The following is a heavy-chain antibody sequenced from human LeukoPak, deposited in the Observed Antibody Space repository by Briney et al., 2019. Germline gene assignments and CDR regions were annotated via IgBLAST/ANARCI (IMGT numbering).Heavy chain of an antibody. J-gene: IGHJ5*02. Sequence: ASLKVSCKASGYTFTIYYMHCVRQAPGQGLEWRGIINTSGGSTSYAQKFQGRVTMTRDMSTSTVYMELSSLRSEDTAVYYCASTGSSSDDRQLRNWFDPWGQGNLVTVSS. CDR2: INTSGGST. V-gene: IGHV1-46*01. CDR1: GYTFTIYY. CDR3: ASTGSSSDDRQLRNWFDP. D-gene: IGHD6-13*01.